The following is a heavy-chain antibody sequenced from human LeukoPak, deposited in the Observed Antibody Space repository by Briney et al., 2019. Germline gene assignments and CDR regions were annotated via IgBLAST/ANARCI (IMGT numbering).Heavy chain of an antibody. D-gene: IGHD4-17*01. J-gene: IGHJ4*02. CDR1: GFTFSSYS. CDR2: ISSSSSYI. Sequence: GGSLRLSCAASGFTFSSYSMNWVRQAPGKGLEWVSSISSSSSYIYYADSVKGRFTISRDNAKNSLYLQMNSLRAEDTAVYYCARGDDYGCTFDYWGQGTLVTVSS. V-gene: IGHV3-21*01. CDR3: ARGDDYGCTFDY.